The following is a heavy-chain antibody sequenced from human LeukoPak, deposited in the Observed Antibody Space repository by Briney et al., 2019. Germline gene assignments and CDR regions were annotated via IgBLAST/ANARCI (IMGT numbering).Heavy chain of an antibody. CDR2: ISWNGDSP. Sequence: PGGSLRLSCAGSGFTFGDCGMSWVRQAPGKGLEWVSGISWNGDSPRYADSVKGRFTISRDNAKNSLYLQMNSLRVEDTAVYYCARVRLSFGESTYNGHFDYGGQGTLVTVSS. CDR3: ARVRLSFGESTYNGHFDY. CDR1: GFTFGDCG. V-gene: IGHV3-20*04. D-gene: IGHD3-10*01. J-gene: IGHJ4*02.